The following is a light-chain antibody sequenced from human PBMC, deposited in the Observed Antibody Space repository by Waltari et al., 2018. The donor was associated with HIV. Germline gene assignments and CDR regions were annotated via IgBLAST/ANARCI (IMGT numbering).Light chain of an antibody. J-gene: IGKJ2*01. CDR1: QCLVYTDGNTY. Sequence: VLMTQSPLSLPVTLRQSASISCRSSQCLVYTDGNTYLNWFQQRPGQVPRRLIYRVSNRDSGVPDRFSGRGSGTDFTLRISRVEAEDVGVYCCMEGTYWPYNFGQGTKLEI. CDR3: MEGTYWPYN. V-gene: IGKV2-30*01. CDR2: RVS.